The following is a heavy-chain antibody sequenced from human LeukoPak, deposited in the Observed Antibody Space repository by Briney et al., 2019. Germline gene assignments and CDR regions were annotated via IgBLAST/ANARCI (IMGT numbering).Heavy chain of an antibody. D-gene: IGHD2-2*01. Sequence: GGSLRLSCAASGFTFSSYWMSWVRQAPGKGLEGVASIKQDGSEKYYVHSVKGRFTISRDNAKNTLYLQMNSLRAEDTAVYYCARDPAGYCSSTSCFGYFDDWGQGTLVTVSS. J-gene: IGHJ4*02. CDR2: IKQDGSEK. CDR3: ARDPAGYCSSTSCFGYFDD. CDR1: GFTFSSYW. V-gene: IGHV3-7*03.